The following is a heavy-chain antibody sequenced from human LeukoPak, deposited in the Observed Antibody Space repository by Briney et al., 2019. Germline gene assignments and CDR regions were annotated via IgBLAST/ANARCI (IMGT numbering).Heavy chain of an antibody. D-gene: IGHD3-10*01. CDR3: ARLTSATVWFGEGGYYYYGMDV. V-gene: IGHV4-4*02. J-gene: IGHJ6*02. CDR2: IYHSGST. Sequence: SGTLSLTCAVSGGSISSSNWWSWVRQPPGKGLEWIGEIYHSGSTNYNPSLKSRVTISVDKSKNQFSLKLSSVTAADTAVYYCARLTSATVWFGEGGYYYYGMDVWGQGTTVTVSS. CDR1: GGSISSSNW.